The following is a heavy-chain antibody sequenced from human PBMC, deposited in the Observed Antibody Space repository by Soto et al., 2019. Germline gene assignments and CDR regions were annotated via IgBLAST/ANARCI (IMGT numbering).Heavy chain of an antibody. Sequence: GASVKVSCKASGYTFTSYDINWVRQATGQGLEWMGWMNPNSGNTGYAQKFQGRVTMTRNTSISTAYMELSSLRSEDTAVYYCARVYSSSRGYYYYGMDVWGQGTTVTVSS. CDR3: ARVYSSSRGYYYYGMDV. J-gene: IGHJ6*02. CDR2: MNPNSGNT. V-gene: IGHV1-8*01. D-gene: IGHD4-4*01. CDR1: GYTFTSYD.